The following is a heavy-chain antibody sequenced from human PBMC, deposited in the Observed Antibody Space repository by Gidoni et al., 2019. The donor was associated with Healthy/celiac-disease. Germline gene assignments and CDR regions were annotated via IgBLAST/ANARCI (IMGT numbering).Heavy chain of an antibody. Sequence: QVQLVQSGAEVKKPGASVQVSCKASGYTFNSYYMHWVRQAPGQGLELMGIINPSVGRTSYAQKYQGRATMTRETSTSKVYMKRRSLGSGERALNYGARVPGYSGNDSSYNGMAVGGQGTTVTVS. J-gene: IGHJ6*02. D-gene: IGHD5-12*01. CDR3: ARVPGYSGNDSSYNGMAV. CDR2: INPSVGRT. V-gene: IGHV1-46*02. CDR1: GYTFNSYY.